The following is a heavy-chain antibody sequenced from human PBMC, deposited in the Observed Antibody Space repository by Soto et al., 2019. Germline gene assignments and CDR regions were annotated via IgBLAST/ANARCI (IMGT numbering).Heavy chain of an antibody. J-gene: IGHJ6*03. D-gene: IGHD2-2*01. Sequence: ASVKVSCKASGYTFTSYYMHWVRQAPGQGLEWMGIINPSGGSTSYAQKFQGRVTMTRDTSTSTVYMELSSLRSEDTAVYYCAREGPSRQAAQTYYYYYMDVWGKGTTVTVSS. CDR3: AREGPSRQAAQTYYYYYMDV. CDR1: GYTFTSYY. V-gene: IGHV1-46*03. CDR2: INPSGGST.